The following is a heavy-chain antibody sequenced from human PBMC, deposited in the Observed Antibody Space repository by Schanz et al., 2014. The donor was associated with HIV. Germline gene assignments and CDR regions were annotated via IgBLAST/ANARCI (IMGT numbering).Heavy chain of an antibody. CDR2: IWYDGSNT. CDR3: AKVAIHSSGWLPFDY. Sequence: VQLVESGGGVVQPGRSLRLSCVASGFSFESFGMHWVRQAPGKGLEWVAVIWYDGSNTYYGDSVKGRFTISRDNSKNTLYLQMNSLGAEDTAVYYCAKVAIHSSGWLPFDYWGQGTLVTVSS. CDR1: GFSFESFG. J-gene: IGHJ4*02. V-gene: IGHV3-33*06. D-gene: IGHD6-19*01.